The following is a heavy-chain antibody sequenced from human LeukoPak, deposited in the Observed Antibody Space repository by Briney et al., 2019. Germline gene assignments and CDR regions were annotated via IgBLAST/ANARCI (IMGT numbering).Heavy chain of an antibody. D-gene: IGHD3-3*01. CDR3: ARDEGDYDFWSGLYYFDY. CDR2: ISSCSNYI. Sequence: GGSLRLSCAASGFTFSSYAMSWVRQAPGKGLEWVSSISSCSNYIYYADSVKGRFTISRDNAKNSLYLQMNSLRAEDTAVYYCARDEGDYDFWSGLYYFDYWGQGTLVTVSS. CDR1: GFTFSSYA. V-gene: IGHV3-21*01. J-gene: IGHJ4*02.